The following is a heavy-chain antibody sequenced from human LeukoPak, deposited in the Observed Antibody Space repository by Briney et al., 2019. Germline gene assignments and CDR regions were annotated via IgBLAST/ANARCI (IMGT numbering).Heavy chain of an antibody. V-gene: IGHV4-39*01. CDR3: ARHPTYSSSWVGY. J-gene: IGHJ4*02. D-gene: IGHD6-13*01. Sequence: PSETLSLTCTASGGSINSSTYYWGWIRQPPGKGLEWIGSIFYSGSTYYNPSLTSRATISLDTSKNQFSLKLRSVTAADTALYYCARHPTYSSSWVGYWGLGTLVTVSS. CDR2: IFYSGST. CDR1: GGSINSSTYY.